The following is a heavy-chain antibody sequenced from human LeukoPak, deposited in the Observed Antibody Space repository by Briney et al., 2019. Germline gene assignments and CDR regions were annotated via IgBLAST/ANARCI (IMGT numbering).Heavy chain of an antibody. Sequence: SETLSLTCTVSGGSISPYYWSWIRQPPGKGLEWIGYIYYTGSGSTSHDPSLKSRVTISVDTSKNQFSLKLSSVTAADTAVYYCARGEVPALDYWGQGTLVTVSS. CDR3: ARGEVPALDY. V-gene: IGHV4-59*08. CDR1: GGSISPYY. D-gene: IGHD2-2*01. J-gene: IGHJ4*02. CDR2: IYYTGSGST.